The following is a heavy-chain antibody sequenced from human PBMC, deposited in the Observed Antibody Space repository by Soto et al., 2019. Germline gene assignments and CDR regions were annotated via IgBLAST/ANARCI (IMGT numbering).Heavy chain of an antibody. CDR2: INAGNGNT. CDR1: GYTLTSYA. CDR3: AMTLYCSGGSCYSGADWNFDY. V-gene: IGHV1-3*01. J-gene: IGHJ4*02. D-gene: IGHD2-15*01. Sequence: ASVKVCCKPSGYTLTSYARHWVRQAPGQRLELMGWINAGNGNTKYSQKFQGRVTITRDTSASTAYMELSSLRSEATAVYYCAMTLYCSGGSCYSGADWNFDYWGQGTLVTVSS.